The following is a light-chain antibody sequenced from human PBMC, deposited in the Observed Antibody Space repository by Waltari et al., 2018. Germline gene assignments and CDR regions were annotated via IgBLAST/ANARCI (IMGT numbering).Light chain of an antibody. CDR3: ALYMGSGIWV. Sequence: HTVVTQEPSSSVSPGRTVTTICDFSFGSLSTTSYSTWYQQTPGQAPRTLVYKANARSSGVPDRFSGSLLGNTAALTITGAQADDESDYYCALYMGSGIWVFGGVTRLTVL. CDR1: FGSLSTTSY. CDR2: KAN. J-gene: IGLJ3*02. V-gene: IGLV8-61*01.